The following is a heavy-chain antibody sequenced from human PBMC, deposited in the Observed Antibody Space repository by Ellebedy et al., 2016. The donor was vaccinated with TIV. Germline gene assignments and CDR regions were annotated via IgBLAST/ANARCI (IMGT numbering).Heavy chain of an antibody. Sequence: MPSETLSLTCTVSGGSISSYYWSWIRQPPGKGLEWIGYIYYSGSTNYNPSLKSRVTISVDTSKNHFSLKLSPVTAADTAVYYCARDGFVGAFDYWGQGTLVTVSS. J-gene: IGHJ4*02. V-gene: IGHV4-59*01. D-gene: IGHD1-26*01. CDR1: GGSISSYY. CDR2: IYYSGST. CDR3: ARDGFVGAFDY.